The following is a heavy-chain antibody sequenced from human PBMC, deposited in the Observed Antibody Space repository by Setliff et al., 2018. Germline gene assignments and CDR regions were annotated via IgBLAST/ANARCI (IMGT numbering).Heavy chain of an antibody. J-gene: IGHJ4*02. V-gene: IGHV1-69*13. CDR3: ARSRGTWGTSFGY. D-gene: IGHD3-16*01. CDR1: GDSFRRHA. CDR2: IIPIFPSP. Sequence: SVKVSCKTSGDSFRRHAISWVRQAPGQGLEWMGGIIPIFPSPKYAQKLQGRVTITADESTSTAYMELSSLRFEDTAVYYCARSRGTWGTSFGYWGLGTLVTV.